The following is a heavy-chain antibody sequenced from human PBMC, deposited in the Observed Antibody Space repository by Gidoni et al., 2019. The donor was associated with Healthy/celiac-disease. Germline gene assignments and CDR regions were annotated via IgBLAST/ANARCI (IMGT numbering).Heavy chain of an antibody. CDR3: AKDSYCSGGSCYFPLYYYGMDV. CDR1: GFPFYDYA. V-gene: IGHV3-9*01. J-gene: IGHJ6*02. CDR2: ISWNSGSI. Sequence: VQLVESGGGLVQPGRSLRLSCAPSGFPFYDYAMPWVRQAPGKGLEWVSGISWNSGSIGYADSVKGRFTISRDNAKNSLYLQMNSLRAEDTALYYCAKDSYCSGGSCYFPLYYYGMDVWGQGTTVTVSS. D-gene: IGHD2-15*01.